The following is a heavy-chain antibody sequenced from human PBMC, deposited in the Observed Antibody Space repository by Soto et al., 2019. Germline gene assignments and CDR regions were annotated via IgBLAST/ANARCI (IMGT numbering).Heavy chain of an antibody. CDR2: ISTYNGNT. CDR3: ARHGYSSSSDRAERCDY. D-gene: IGHD6-6*01. V-gene: IGHV1-18*01. J-gene: IGHJ4*02. CDR1: GYRFISYS. Sequence: QVQLVQSGAEVKKPGASVKVSCKASGYRFISYSISWVRQAPGQGLEWMGWISTYNGNTNYAQKFQDRVTMTTDTFTSTAYMEMRSLRSDDTAVYYCARHGYSSSSDRAERCDYWGQGTLVTVSS.